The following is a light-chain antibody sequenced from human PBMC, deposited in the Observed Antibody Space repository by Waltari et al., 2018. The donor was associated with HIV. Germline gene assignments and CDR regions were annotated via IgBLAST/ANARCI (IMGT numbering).Light chain of an antibody. CDR1: QVTISY. J-gene: IGKJ3*01. V-gene: IGKV1-9*01. Sequence: IQLTQSPSFLSASVGDRFTITCRASQVTISYLAWYQQKLGKAPKLLIYAASTWQSGVPSRFSGRGAGTEFTLTISSLQPEDVATYYCQQLNSYPLTFGPGTKVDFK. CDR3: QQLNSYPLT. CDR2: AAS.